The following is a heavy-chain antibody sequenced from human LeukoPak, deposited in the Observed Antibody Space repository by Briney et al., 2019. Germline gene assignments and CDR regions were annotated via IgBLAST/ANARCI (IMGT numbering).Heavy chain of an antibody. V-gene: IGHV1-58*02. Sequence: SVKVSCKASGFTFTSSAMQWVRQARGQRLEWIGWIVVGSGNTNYAQKFQERVTITRDMSTSTAYMELSSLRSEDTAVYYCAADGLVGAITAHGVFWGQGTLVTVSS. CDR3: AADGLVGAITAHGVF. J-gene: IGHJ4*02. CDR2: IVVGSGNT. CDR1: GFTFTSSA. D-gene: IGHD1-26*01.